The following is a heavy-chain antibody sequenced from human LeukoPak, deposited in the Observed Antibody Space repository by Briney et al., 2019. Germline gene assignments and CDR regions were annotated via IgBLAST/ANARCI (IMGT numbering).Heavy chain of an antibody. Sequence: ASVKVSCKASGYTFTGYYMHWVRQAPGQGLEWMGWINPNSGGTNYAQKFQGRVTMTRDTSISTAYMELSRLRSDDTAVYYCARTMVWDVGPFDPWGQGTLVTVSS. CDR2: INPNSGGT. CDR1: GYTFTGYY. V-gene: IGHV1-2*02. J-gene: IGHJ5*02. CDR3: ARTMVWDVGPFDP. D-gene: IGHD3-10*01.